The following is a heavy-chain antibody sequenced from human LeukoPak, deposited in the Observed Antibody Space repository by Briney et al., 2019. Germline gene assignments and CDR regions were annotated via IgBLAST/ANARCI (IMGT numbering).Heavy chain of an antibody. Sequence: GRSLRLSCAVSGLTFSNHAMSWVRQAPGRGLEWISALSRGGDITYYADSVRGRFTISRDISKNTLYLQMNSLRADDTAIYYCAQEEVPNDYWGQGTLVTVSS. CDR3: AQEEVPNDY. J-gene: IGHJ4*02. CDR1: GLTFSNHA. CDR2: LSRGGDIT. V-gene: IGHV3-23*01.